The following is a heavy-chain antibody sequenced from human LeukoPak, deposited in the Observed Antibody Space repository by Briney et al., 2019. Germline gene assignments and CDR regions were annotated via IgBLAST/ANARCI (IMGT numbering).Heavy chain of an antibody. CDR2: IIPIFGTA. J-gene: IGHJ6*04. CDR3: ARASHIVVVPAATHYYYGMDV. Sequence: SVKVSCKASGGTFSSYAISWVRQAPGQGLEWMGGIIPIFGTANYAQKFQGRVTITADESTSTAYMELSSLRSEDTAVYYCARASHIVVVPAATHYYYGMDVWGKGTTVTVSP. CDR1: GGTFSSYA. V-gene: IGHV1-69*13. D-gene: IGHD2-2*01.